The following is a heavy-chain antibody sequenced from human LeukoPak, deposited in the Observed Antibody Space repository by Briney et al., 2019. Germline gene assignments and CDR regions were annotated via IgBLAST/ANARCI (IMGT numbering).Heavy chain of an antibody. V-gene: IGHV1-46*01. CDR1: GYTFSRYG. Sequence: ASVKVSCKASGYTFSRYGISWVRQAPGQGLEWMGIINPSGGSTSYAQKFQGRVTMTRDMSTSTVYMELSSLRSEDTAVYYCARDGDYYDSSGYTDYWGQGTLVTVSS. CDR2: INPSGGST. J-gene: IGHJ4*02. CDR3: ARDGDYYDSSGYTDY. D-gene: IGHD3-22*01.